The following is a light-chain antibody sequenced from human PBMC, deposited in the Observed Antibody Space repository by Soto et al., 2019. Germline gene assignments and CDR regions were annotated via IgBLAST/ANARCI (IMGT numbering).Light chain of an antibody. CDR1: QSVSNNY. CDR3: QQYGSSPPYT. CDR2: GSS. J-gene: IGKJ2*01. V-gene: IGKV3-20*01. Sequence: EVVLTQSPGTLSLSPGERATLSCRASQSVSNNYLAWYQQKPGQSPKLLIFGSSDRATGIPDRFSGSGSGTDFTLTISSLETEDFAGYYCQQYGSSPPYTFGQGTKLEIK.